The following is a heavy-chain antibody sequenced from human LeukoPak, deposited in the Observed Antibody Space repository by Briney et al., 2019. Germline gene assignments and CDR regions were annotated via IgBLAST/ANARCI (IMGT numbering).Heavy chain of an antibody. CDR3: AKTSRLLPSNTASGFDY. D-gene: IGHD5-18*01. J-gene: IGHJ4*02. V-gene: IGHV3-23*01. CDR2: TSGSGGST. CDR1: GFTFSSYA. Sequence: GGSLRLSCAASGFTFSSYAMSWVRQAPGKGLERVSATSGSGGSTYYADSVKGRFTISRDNSKNTLYLQMNSLRAEDTAVYYCAKTSRLLPSNTASGFDYWGQGTLVTVSS.